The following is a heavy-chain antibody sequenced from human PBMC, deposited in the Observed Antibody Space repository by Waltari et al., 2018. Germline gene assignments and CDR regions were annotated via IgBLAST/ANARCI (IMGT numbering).Heavy chain of an antibody. D-gene: IGHD3-10*01. V-gene: IGHV4-34*01. CDR2: INHSGST. J-gene: IGHJ3*02. Sequence: YGGSFSGYYWSWIRQPPGKGLEWIGEINHSGSTNYNPSLKSRVTISVDTSKNQFSLKLSSVTAADTAVYYCARAPSWGFGTIHPFDIWGQGTMVTVSS. CDR3: ARAPSWGFGTIHPFDI. CDR1: GGSFSGYY.